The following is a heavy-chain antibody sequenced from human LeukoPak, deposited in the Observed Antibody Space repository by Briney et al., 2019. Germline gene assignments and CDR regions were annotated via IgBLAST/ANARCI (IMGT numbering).Heavy chain of an antibody. CDR2: IKPDGDEK. V-gene: IGHV3-7*01. J-gene: IGHJ4*02. CDR3: ASILWWGKGFDY. Sequence: GGSLRLSCAASGFTISSYWMTWVRQAPGKGLEWVANIKPDGDEKDYVDSVRGRFTISRDNARNSLYLQMNSLRVEDTAVYYCASILWWGKGFDYWGQGTLVTVSS. CDR1: GFTISSYW. D-gene: IGHD2-21*01.